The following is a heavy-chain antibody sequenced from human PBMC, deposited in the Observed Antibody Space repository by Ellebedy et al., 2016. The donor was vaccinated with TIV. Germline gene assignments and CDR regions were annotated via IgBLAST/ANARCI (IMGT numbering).Heavy chain of an antibody. CDR3: ARNRWELRDYYGMDV. V-gene: IGHV3-66*01. J-gene: IGHJ6*02. CDR2: IYSVGNT. CDR1: GFTVSGNY. D-gene: IGHD1-26*01. Sequence: PGGSLRLSCAASGFTVSGNYMSWVRQAPGKGLEWISIIYSVGNTYYADSVKGRFTISRDNSKNTLYLQINSLRAEDTAVYYCARNRWELRDYYGMDVWGQGTTVTVSS.